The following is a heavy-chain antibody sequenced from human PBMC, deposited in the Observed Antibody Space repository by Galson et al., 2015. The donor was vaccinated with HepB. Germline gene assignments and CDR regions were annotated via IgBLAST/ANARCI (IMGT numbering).Heavy chain of an antibody. Sequence: SLRLSCAASGFTFSDYYMSWIRQAPGKGLEWVSYISSSGSTIYYADSVKGRFTISRDNAKNSLYLQMNSLRAEDTAVYYCARDQRTFGDVRFLEWLLYVPSFDYWGQGTLVTVSS. D-gene: IGHD3-3*01. CDR2: ISSSGSTI. CDR3: ARDQRTFGDVRFLEWLLYVPSFDY. CDR1: GFTFSDYY. J-gene: IGHJ4*02. V-gene: IGHV3-11*01.